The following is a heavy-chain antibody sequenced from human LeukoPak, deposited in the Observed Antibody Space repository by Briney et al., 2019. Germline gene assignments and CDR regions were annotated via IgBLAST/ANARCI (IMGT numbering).Heavy chain of an antibody. Sequence: PGGSLRLSCAASGFTFDDYAMHWVRQVPGKGLEWVSLISGDGSSTYYADSVKGRFTISRDNSKNSLYLQMNSLRTEDTALYYCAKASKSRFFDWLLGCGYDYWGQGTLVTVSS. CDR3: AKASKSRFFDWLLGCGYDY. V-gene: IGHV3-43*02. CDR1: GFTFDDYA. CDR2: ISGDGSST. J-gene: IGHJ4*02. D-gene: IGHD3-9*01.